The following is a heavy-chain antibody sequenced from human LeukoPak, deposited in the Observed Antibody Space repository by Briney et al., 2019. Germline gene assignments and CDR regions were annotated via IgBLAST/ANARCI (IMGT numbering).Heavy chain of an antibody. J-gene: IGHJ4*02. Sequence: SETLSLTCAVSGYSISGGYYWGWIRQPPGKGLEWIGSIYLTESTSYNPSLKSRVTISVDTSKNQFSLKLSSVTAADTAMYYCARQYCSSTNCPFDYWGQGTLVTVSS. V-gene: IGHV4-38-2*01. CDR1: GYSISGGYY. CDR3: ARQYCSSTNCPFDY. D-gene: IGHD2-2*01. CDR2: IYLTEST.